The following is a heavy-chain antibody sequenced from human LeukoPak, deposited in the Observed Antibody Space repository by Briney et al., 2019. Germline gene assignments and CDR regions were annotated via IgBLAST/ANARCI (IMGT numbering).Heavy chain of an antibody. CDR2: IFYSGST. D-gene: IGHD3-22*01. Sequence: SETLSLTCTVSGDSISTSAYYWGWIRQSPGKGLEWIGTIFYSGSTYYNPSLQSRVTISVDTSKNQFSLKLSSVTAADTAVYYCARGRRIFYYDSSGYSDYWGQGTLVTVSS. V-gene: IGHV4-39*07. CDR1: GDSISTSAYY. J-gene: IGHJ4*02. CDR3: ARGRRIFYYDSSGYSDY.